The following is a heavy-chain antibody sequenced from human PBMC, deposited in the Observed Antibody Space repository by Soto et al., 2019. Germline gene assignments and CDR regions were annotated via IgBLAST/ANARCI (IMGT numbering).Heavy chain of an antibody. Sequence: PGGSLRLSCAASGFTFSSYVMSWVRQAPGKGLEWVSAISGSGGITYYADSVKGRFTISRDNSKNTLSLQMNSLRAEDTAVYYCTDSSGYEMGHYYYYGMDVWGQGTTVTVSS. CDR1: GFTFSSYV. CDR2: ISGSGGIT. CDR3: TDSSGYEMGHYYYYGMDV. V-gene: IGHV3-23*01. J-gene: IGHJ6*02. D-gene: IGHD3-22*01.